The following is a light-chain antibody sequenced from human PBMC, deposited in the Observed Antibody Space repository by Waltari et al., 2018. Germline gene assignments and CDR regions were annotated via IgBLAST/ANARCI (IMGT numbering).Light chain of an antibody. V-gene: IGLV2-23*02. Sequence: QSALTQPASVSGTPGQSITISCSGTTSAVGSYELVSWYQQHPGEAPKLLICEVFKRPPDTSSRFSGAKSGSTASLTISGLQPEDEADYYCCSYAGRGTYVFGSGTKVTVL. CDR2: EVF. J-gene: IGLJ1*01. CDR1: TSAVGSYEL. CDR3: CSYAGRGTYV.